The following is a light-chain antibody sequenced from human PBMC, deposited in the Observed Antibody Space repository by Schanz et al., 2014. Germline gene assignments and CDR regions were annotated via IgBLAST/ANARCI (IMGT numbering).Light chain of an antibody. CDR2: GNY. V-gene: IGLV1-40*01. J-gene: IGLJ2*01. Sequence: QSVLTQPPSVSGAPGQRVTISCTGSSSNIGAGYDVHWYQQLPGAAPKLLIYGNYRRPSGVPDRFSGSRSGTSASLAITGLQAEDEADYYCSAYIRTITSVVFGGGTKLTVL. CDR3: SAYIRTITSVV. CDR1: SSNIGAGYD.